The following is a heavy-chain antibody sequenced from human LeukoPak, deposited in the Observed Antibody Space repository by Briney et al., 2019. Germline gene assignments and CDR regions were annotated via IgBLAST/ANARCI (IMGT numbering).Heavy chain of an antibody. V-gene: IGHV4-34*01. Sequence: SETLSLTCAVYGGSFSGYYWSWIRQPPGKGLEWIGEINHSGSTNYNPSLKSRVTISVDTSKNQFSLKLSSATAADTAVYYCARQTDSSSWPHTEDFFDYWGQGTLVTVSS. D-gene: IGHD6-13*01. J-gene: IGHJ4*02. CDR3: ARQTDSSSWPHTEDFFDY. CDR1: GGSFSGYY. CDR2: INHSGST.